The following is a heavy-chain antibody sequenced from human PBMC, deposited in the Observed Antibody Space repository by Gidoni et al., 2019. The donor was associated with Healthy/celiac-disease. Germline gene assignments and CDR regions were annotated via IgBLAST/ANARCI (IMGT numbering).Heavy chain of an antibody. D-gene: IGHD1-26*01. CDR2: IIPIFGTA. CDR3: ARSEVGATSYFDY. J-gene: IGHJ4*02. V-gene: IGHV1-69*06. CDR1: GGTFSSYA. Sequence: QVQLAQSRAEVKTPASSVKVSCKASGGTFSSYAISWVRQAPGHGLEWMGGIIPIFGTANYAQKVQGSVTITADKATSTAYMELSSLRAEGTAVYYCARSEVGATSYFDYWGQGTLVTVSS.